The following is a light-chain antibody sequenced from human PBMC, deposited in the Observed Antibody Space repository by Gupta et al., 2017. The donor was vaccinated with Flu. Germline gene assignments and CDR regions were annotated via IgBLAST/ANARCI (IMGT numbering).Light chain of an antibody. CDR1: SSNIGNNY. Sequence: QSVLTQPPSVSAAPGQKVTISCSGSSSNIGNNYVSWYRQPPGAAPKLLIYDNDKRPSGIPDRISGSKSDTSATLGITALQTGDEADYYCSTWSSGLSSWVFGGGTKLTVL. CDR2: DND. V-gene: IGLV1-51*01. CDR3: STWSSGLSSWV. J-gene: IGLJ3*02.